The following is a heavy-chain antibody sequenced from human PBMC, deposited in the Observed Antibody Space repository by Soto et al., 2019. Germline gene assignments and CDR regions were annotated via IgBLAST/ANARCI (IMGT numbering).Heavy chain of an antibody. CDR1: GGSISNGGYY. CDR3: ARGGTEHISYQKFGFDV. D-gene: IGHD6-6*01. V-gene: IGHV4-31*03. Sequence: QVQLQDSGPGLVRSSQTLSLTCTVSGGSISNGGYYWTWIRLLPGKGLEWIGYVYYRGGAYYTPSLQSRVTISLDTSKTQFSMRLKSVPAADTAVYYCARGGTEHISYQKFGFDVWGQGTTVTFSS. CDR2: VYYRGGA. J-gene: IGHJ6*02.